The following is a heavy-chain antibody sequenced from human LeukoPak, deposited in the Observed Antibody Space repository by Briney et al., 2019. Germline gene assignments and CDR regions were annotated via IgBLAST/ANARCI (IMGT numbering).Heavy chain of an antibody. CDR2: SGTVGDT. J-gene: IGHJ3*02. D-gene: IGHD6-19*01. Sequence: GGSLRLSCAASGFTFSRYGMHWVRQITGKGLEWLSNSGTVGDTYYPDSVKGRFTTSRENAKNSVYLQMDSLRVGDTAVYYCARTKPWPNNDVFDMSGQGTLVIVSS. CDR3: ARTKPWPNNDVFDM. V-gene: IGHV3-13*01. CDR1: GFTFSRYG.